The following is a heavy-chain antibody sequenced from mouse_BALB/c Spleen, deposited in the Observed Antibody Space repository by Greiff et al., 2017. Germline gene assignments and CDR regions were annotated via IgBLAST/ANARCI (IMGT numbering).Heavy chain of an antibody. CDR2: ISTYYGDA. J-gene: IGHJ4*01. D-gene: IGHD6-1*01. Sequence: VKLQESGAELVRPGVSVKISCKGSGYTFTDYAMHWVKQSHAKSLEWIGVISTYYGDASYNQKFKGKATMTVDKSSSTAYMELARLTSEDSAIYYCARIGIYAMDYWGQGTSVTVSS. CDR1: GYTFTDYA. CDR3: ARIGIYAMDY. V-gene: IGHV1S137*01.